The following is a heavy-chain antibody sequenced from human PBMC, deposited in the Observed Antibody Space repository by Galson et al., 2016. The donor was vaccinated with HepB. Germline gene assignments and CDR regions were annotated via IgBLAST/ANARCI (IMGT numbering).Heavy chain of an antibody. Sequence: SLRLSCAASGFTFTTYAVSWVRQAPGKGLEWVSGISDGDPSSYYAASVKGRFNISRDNSKTTFYLFMNNLTAGDTAIYYCGKHGGFDYWGQGALVTVSS. CDR1: GFTFTTYA. CDR3: GKHGGFDY. V-gene: IGHV3-23*01. J-gene: IGHJ4*02. CDR2: ISDGDPSS. D-gene: IGHD3-16*01.